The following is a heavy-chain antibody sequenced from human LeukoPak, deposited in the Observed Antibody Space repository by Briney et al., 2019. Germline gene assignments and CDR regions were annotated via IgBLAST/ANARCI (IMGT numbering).Heavy chain of an antibody. V-gene: IGHV4-59*01. CDR3: ASQYYDSSGLYYFDY. J-gene: IGHJ4*02. D-gene: IGHD3-22*01. Sequence: SETLSLTCTGSGGSISSYYWSWIRQPPGKGLEWIGYIYYSGSTNYNPSLKSRVTISVDTSKNQFPLKLSSVTAADTAVYYCASQYYDSSGLYYFDYWGQGTLVTVS. CDR1: GGSISSYY. CDR2: IYYSGST.